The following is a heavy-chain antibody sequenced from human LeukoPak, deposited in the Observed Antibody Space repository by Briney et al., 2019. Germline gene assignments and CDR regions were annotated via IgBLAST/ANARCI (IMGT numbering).Heavy chain of an antibody. D-gene: IGHD3-22*01. CDR1: GFTFSSYG. CDR3: ANTVPYCDSSGETYYFDY. Sequence: GGSLSLSCAASGFTFSSYGMHWVRQAPGKGLEWVAVIWYEGSNKLYADSVEGRFPISRDRSKITLYLQMNSVRAEDTAVYYCANTVPYCDSSGETYYFDYWGQGTLVTVSS. CDR2: IWYEGSNK. V-gene: IGHV3-33*06. J-gene: IGHJ4*02.